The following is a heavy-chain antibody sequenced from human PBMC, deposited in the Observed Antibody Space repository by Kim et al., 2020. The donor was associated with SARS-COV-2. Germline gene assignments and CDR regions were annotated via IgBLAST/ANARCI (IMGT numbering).Heavy chain of an antibody. D-gene: IGHD6-19*01. Sequence: SETLSLTCTVSGGSISSTSYYWGWIRQPPGKGLEWIGSFYYVGSTSYNPSLKTRVTISIDTSKNQFSLKLTSVTAADTAVYYCARGYSSGWYDPYYFDYLGQGTLVTVSS. J-gene: IGHJ4*02. CDR2: FYYVGST. CDR3: ARGYSSGWYDPYYFDY. CDR1: GGSISSTSYY. V-gene: IGHV4-39*01.